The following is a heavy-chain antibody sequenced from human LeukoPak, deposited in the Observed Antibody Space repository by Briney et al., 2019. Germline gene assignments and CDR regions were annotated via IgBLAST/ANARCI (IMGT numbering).Heavy chain of an antibody. V-gene: IGHV3-74*01. CDR1: GFTFSRYW. Sequence: GGSLRLSCAASGFTFSRYWMHWVRHAPGKGLVWLSRIKGDGSSTSQADSVKGRLTISRDNAKNTLYLQMNSLTAEDTAMYYCARESPTYYDSLDGWGQGPLVPVSS. CDR3: ARESPTYYDSLDG. D-gene: IGHD3-3*01. J-gene: IGHJ4*02. CDR2: IKGDGSST.